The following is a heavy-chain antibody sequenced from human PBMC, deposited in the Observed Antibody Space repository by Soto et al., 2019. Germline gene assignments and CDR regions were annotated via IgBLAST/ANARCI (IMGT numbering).Heavy chain of an antibody. J-gene: IGHJ4*02. V-gene: IGHV1-18*01. CDR3: ARYQPYSTGYYYFDH. CDR2: ISGHNGHT. CDR1: GYNFTTYG. Sequence: QVQLVQSGAEVKKPGASLKVSCKTAGYNFTTYGVSWVRQAPGQGLEWMGWISGHNGHTNYAQTCQGRVTMTTDTSTTTAYMELRSLRSDDTAVYYCARYQPYSTGYYYFDHWGQGTLAIVTS. D-gene: IGHD6-19*01.